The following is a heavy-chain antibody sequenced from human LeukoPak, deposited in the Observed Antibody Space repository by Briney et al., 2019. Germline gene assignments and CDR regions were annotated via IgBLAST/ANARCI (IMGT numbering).Heavy chain of an antibody. J-gene: IGHJ4*02. CDR1: GFTFSSYA. Sequence: PGGSLRLSCAASGFTFSSYAMSWVRQAPGKGLEWVSAISGSGGSTYYADSVKGRFTISRDNAKNSLYLQMNSLRAEDTAVYYCARVKGSSVYWGQGTLVTVSS. CDR3: ARVKGSSVY. V-gene: IGHV3-23*01. D-gene: IGHD6-6*01. CDR2: ISGSGGST.